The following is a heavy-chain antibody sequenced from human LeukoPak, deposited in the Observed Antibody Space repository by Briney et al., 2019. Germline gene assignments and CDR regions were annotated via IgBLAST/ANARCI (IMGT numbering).Heavy chain of an antibody. Sequence: PSETLSLTCTVSGGSISSYYWSWIRQPAGKGLEWIGRIYTSGSTNYNPSLKSRVTMSVDTSKNQFSLKLSSVTAADTAVYYCARDLAAAGSQYFDYWGQGTLVTVSS. J-gene: IGHJ4*02. CDR3: ARDLAAAGSQYFDY. CDR2: IYTSGST. D-gene: IGHD6-13*01. CDR1: GGSISSYY. V-gene: IGHV4-4*07.